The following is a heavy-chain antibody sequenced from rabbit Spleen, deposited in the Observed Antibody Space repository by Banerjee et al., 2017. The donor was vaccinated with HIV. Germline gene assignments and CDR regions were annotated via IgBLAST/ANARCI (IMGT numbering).Heavy chain of an antibody. D-gene: IGHD4-1*01. J-gene: IGHJ6*01. CDR3: ARYYIFYGMDL. Sequence: QLVESGGGLVQPGGSLTLSCKTSGFDFSSYSMSWVRQAPGKGLEWIGAIYTGRGGTDYANWVNGRFTISSDNAQYTMDLQMNSLTAADTATYFCARYYIFYGMDLWGPGTLVTVS. V-gene: IGHV1S7*01. CDR1: GFDFSSYS. CDR2: IYTGRGGT.